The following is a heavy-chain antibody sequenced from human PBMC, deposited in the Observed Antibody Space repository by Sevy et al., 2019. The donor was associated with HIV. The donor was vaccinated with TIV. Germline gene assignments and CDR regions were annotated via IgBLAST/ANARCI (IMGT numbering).Heavy chain of an antibody. D-gene: IGHD3-3*02. CDR2: ITPALGAT. CDR1: GGTFRSYI. Sequence: ASVKVSCKAYGGTFRSYITSWVRQAPGQGLEWMGGITPALGATNYARNFKDRVTITADESTNTVYMELRGLRSEDTAVYFCARWSISLDYWGQGTLVTVSS. J-gene: IGHJ4*02. V-gene: IGHV1-69*13. CDR3: ARWSISLDY.